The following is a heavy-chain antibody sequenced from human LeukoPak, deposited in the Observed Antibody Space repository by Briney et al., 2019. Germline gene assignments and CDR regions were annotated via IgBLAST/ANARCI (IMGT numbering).Heavy chain of an antibody. CDR3: ARLSVALSLIDY. V-gene: IGHV4-39*07. Sequence: SETLFLTCTVSGGSISSSSYYWGWIRQPPGKGLEWIGSIYYSGSTYYNPSLKSRVTISVDTSKNQFSLKLSSVTAADTAVYYCARLSVALSLIDYWGQGTLVTVSS. J-gene: IGHJ4*02. D-gene: IGHD2/OR15-2a*01. CDR2: IYYSGST. CDR1: GGSISSSSYY.